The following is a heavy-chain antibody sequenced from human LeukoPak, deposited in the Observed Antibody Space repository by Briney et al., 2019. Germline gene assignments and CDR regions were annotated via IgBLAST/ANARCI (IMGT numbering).Heavy chain of an antibody. Sequence: ASVKVSCKASGGTFSSYAISWVRQAPGQGLEWMGGIIPIFGTANYAQKFQGRVTITADESTSTVYMELSSLRSEDTAVYYCARELVVVVAATRGWFDPWGQGTLVTVSS. CDR1: GGTFSSYA. J-gene: IGHJ5*02. D-gene: IGHD2-15*01. CDR3: ARELVVVVAATRGWFDP. V-gene: IGHV1-69*13. CDR2: IIPIFGTA.